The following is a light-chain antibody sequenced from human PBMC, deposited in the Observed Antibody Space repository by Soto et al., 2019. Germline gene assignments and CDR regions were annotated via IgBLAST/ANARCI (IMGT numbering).Light chain of an antibody. J-gene: IGKJ1*01. CDR2: DAS. V-gene: IGKV1-5*01. CDR3: QQYNSVART. CDR1: QSISTW. Sequence: DIQMNQSPSTLSASVGDLVTLTCRASQSISTWLDWYQQKPGKAPKLLICDASNLESGVPSRFSGSGSGTEFTLTIDSLQPDDVATYYCQQYNSVARTGGQGTELDIK.